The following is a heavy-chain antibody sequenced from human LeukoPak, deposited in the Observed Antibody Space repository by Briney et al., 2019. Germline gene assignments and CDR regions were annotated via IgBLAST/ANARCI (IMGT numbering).Heavy chain of an antibody. D-gene: IGHD3-3*01. V-gene: IGHV3-11*04. Sequence: GGSLRLSCAASGFTFSDYYMSWVRQAPGKGLQWLSYISGSGSSIYYADSVKGRFTISRDNAENLLYLQMNSLRAEDTAVYYCARAGDFSFKDWGQGTLVTVSS. CDR2: ISGSGSSI. CDR1: GFTFSDYY. J-gene: IGHJ4*02. CDR3: ARAGDFSFKD.